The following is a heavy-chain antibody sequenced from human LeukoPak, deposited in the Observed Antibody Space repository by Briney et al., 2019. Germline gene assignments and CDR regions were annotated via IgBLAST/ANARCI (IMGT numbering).Heavy chain of an antibody. CDR2: ISSSGSTI. J-gene: IGHJ4*02. V-gene: IGHV3-48*03. CDR3: AREGGYGGVFDY. D-gene: IGHD5-12*01. Sequence: AGGSLRLSCAASGFTFRNYEMNWVRQAPGKGLEWVSYISSSGSTIYYADSVQGRFTISRDNTKNSLFLQMNSLRAEDTAVYYCAREGGYGGVFDYWGQGTLVTVSS. CDR1: GFTFRNYE.